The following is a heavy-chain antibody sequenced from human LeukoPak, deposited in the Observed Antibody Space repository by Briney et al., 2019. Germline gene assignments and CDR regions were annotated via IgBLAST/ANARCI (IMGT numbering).Heavy chain of an antibody. D-gene: IGHD5-18*01. CDR3: ALFSQPFA. V-gene: IGHV3-74*01. J-gene: IGHJ5*02. Sequence: AGSLRFSCAASGFTFSNYWMHWVRQAPGKGLVWVSNINSDGSSTNYADSVKGRFSISRDNAKNTLSLQMNGLRAEDTAVYYCALFSQPFAWGQGSLVTVSS. CDR2: INSDGSST. CDR1: GFTFSNYW.